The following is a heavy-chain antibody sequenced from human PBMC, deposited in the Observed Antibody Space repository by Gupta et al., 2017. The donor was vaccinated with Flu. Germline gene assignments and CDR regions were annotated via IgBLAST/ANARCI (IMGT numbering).Heavy chain of an antibody. Sequence: QVQLQQWGAGLLKPSETLSLTCAVYGGSFSGYYWSWIRQPPGKGLEWIGEINHSGSTNYNPSLKSRVTISVDTSKNQFSLKLSSVTAADTAVYYCARLKIGERGTVTTWFVDYWGQGTLVTVSS. J-gene: IGHJ4*02. CDR3: ARLKIGERGTVTTWFVDY. D-gene: IGHD4-17*01. CDR1: GGSFSGYY. CDR2: INHSGST. V-gene: IGHV4-34*01.